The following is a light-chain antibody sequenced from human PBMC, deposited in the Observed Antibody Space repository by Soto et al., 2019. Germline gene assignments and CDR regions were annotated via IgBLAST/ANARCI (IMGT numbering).Light chain of an antibody. J-gene: IGKJ1*01. Sequence: DIQMTQSPSTLSASVGDRVTITCRASQSISSWLAWYQQKPGKAPKLLIYDASTLESGVPSRFSGSRSGTEFTLTISSLQLDDFATYYCQQYNSYSWTFGQGTKVDIK. CDR1: QSISSW. V-gene: IGKV1-5*01. CDR2: DAS. CDR3: QQYNSYSWT.